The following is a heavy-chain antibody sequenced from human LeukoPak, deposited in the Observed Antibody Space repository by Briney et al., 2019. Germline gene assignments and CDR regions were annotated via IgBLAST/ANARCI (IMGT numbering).Heavy chain of an antibody. J-gene: IGHJ4*02. D-gene: IGHD5-24*01. CDR3: AKDPGRGGYNGFDY. V-gene: IGHV3-30*18. CDR1: GFTFSSYG. CDR2: ISYDGSNK. Sequence: GGSLRLSCAASGFTFSSYGMHWVRQAPGKGLEWVAVISYDGSNKYYADSVKGRFTISRDNSKNTLYLQMNSLGAEDTAVYYCAKDPGRGGYNGFDYWGQGALVTVSS.